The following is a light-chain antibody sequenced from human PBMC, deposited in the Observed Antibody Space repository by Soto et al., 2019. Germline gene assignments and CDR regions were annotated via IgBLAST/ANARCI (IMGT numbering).Light chain of an antibody. CDR2: KVS. CDR3: MQGTHGTPYT. CDR1: QSLAYSDGNTY. V-gene: IGKV2-30*01. J-gene: IGKJ2*01. Sequence: DVVMNQSPLSLPVTLGQPASISCRSSQSLAYSDGNTYLNWFQQSPGQSPRRLIYKVSNRDAGVPDRFSGSESGTDFTLKISSVEAEDVGVYYCMQGTHGTPYTFGQGTKLEIK.